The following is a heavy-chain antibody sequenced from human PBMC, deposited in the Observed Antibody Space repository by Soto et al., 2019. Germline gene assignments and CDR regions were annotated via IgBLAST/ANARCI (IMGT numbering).Heavy chain of an antibody. CDR3: AAGEYHDTSGYSSDY. CDR1: GFTFITST. V-gene: IGHV1-58*01. CDR2: IVVGSGNT. J-gene: IGHJ4*02. D-gene: IGHD3-3*01. Sequence: ASVKGSCKVSGFTFITSTVQWVRQARGQPLEWIGWIVVGSGNTIYAQKFQQRVTFTRDESTSTAYMEPSSLRSEDTGVYYCAAGEYHDTSGYSSDYWGQGTLVTVSS.